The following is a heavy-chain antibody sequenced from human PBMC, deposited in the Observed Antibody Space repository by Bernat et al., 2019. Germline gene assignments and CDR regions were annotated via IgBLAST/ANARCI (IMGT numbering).Heavy chain of an antibody. CDR1: GFTFSSYD. D-gene: IGHD6-13*01. CDR2: ISYDGSNK. Sequence: VQLVESGGGLVQPGGSLRLSCAASGFTFSSYDMHWVRQAPGKGLEWVAVISYDGSNKYYADSVKGRFTISRDNSKNTLYLQMNSLRAEDTAVYYCAAAGLDYWGQGTLVTVSS. V-gene: IGHV3-30*03. CDR3: AAAGLDY. J-gene: IGHJ4*02.